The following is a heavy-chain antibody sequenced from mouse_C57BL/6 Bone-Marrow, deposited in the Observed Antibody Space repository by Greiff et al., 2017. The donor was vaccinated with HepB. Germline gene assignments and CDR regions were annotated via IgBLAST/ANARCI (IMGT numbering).Heavy chain of an antibody. CDR3: ARLFYDYPFDY. J-gene: IGHJ2*01. CDR1: GYTFTSYG. Sequence: VQLQQSGAELARPGASVKLSCKASGYTFTSYGISWVKQRTGQGLEWIGEIYPRSGNTYYNEKFKGKATLTADKSSSTAYRELRSLTSEDSAVYFCARLFYDYPFDYWGQGTTLTVSS. CDR2: IYPRSGNT. D-gene: IGHD2-4*01. V-gene: IGHV1-81*01.